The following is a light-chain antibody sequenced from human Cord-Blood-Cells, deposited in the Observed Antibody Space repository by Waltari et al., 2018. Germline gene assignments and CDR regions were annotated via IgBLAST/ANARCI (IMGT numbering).Light chain of an antibody. CDR1: QSISSW. J-gene: IGKJ1*01. V-gene: IGKV1-5*03. CDR3: QQYNSYWT. Sequence: DIQMTQSPSTLSASVGDRVTITCRASQSISSWLAWYQQKPGKAPKILFYKASSLESGVPSRFSGSGSGTEFTLTISSLQPDDFATYYCQQYNSYWTFGQGTKVEIK. CDR2: KAS.